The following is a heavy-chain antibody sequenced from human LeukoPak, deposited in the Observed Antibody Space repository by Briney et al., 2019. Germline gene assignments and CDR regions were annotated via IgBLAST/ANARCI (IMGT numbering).Heavy chain of an antibody. D-gene: IGHD3-22*01. CDR3: ARDSNPQSSGYYYDAFDM. J-gene: IGHJ3*02. V-gene: IGHV3-7*01. CDR2: IKRDGSVE. CDR1: GFTISSYW. Sequence: GGSLRLSCAASGFTISSYWMTWVRQAPGKGLEWVANIKRDGSVEYYVDSVKGRFTISRDNTKNSLYLQMNSLRAEDTAVYYCARDSNPQSSGYYYDAFDMWGQGTMVTVSS.